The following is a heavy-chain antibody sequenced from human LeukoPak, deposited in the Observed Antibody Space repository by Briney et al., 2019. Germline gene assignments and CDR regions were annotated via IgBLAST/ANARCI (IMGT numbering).Heavy chain of an antibody. CDR2: INPNSGGT. D-gene: IGHD3-16*01. CDR3: ARAKVGGVPNWFDP. J-gene: IGHJ5*02. Sequence: ASVKVSCKASGYTFTGYYMHWVRQAPGQGLEWMGWINPNSGGTNYAQKFQGRVTMTRDTSISTAYMELSRLRSDDTAVYYYARAKVGGVPNWFDPWGQGTLVTVSS. V-gene: IGHV1-2*02. CDR1: GYTFTGYY.